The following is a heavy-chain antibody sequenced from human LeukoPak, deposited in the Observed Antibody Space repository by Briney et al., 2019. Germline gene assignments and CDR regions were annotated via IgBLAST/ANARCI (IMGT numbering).Heavy chain of an antibody. CDR2: ISYDGSNK. CDR3: ANEGPNFDY. J-gene: IGHJ4*02. CDR1: GFTFSSYG. D-gene: IGHD2-8*01. V-gene: IGHV3-30*18. Sequence: GRSLRLSCAASGFTFSSYGMHWVRQAPGKGLEWVAVISYDGSNKYYADSVKGRFTISRDNSKNTVYLQMNSLRAEDTAVCYCANEGPNFDYWGQGTLVTVSS.